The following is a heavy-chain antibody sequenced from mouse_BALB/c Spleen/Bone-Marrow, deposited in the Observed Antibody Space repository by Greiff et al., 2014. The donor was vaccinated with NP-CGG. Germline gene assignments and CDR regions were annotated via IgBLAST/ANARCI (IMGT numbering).Heavy chain of an antibody. J-gene: IGHJ3*01. CDR3: ARRKNVWFAY. CDR1: GYTFTDYI. Sequence: QVQLQQSGPELVKPGASVKMSCKASGYTFTDYIISWVKQRVGQGLEWIGEIYPGTGSTYYNEKFKGKATLTADKSSNIAYMQFSSLTSEDSAVYFCARRKNVWFAYWGQGTLVTVSA. CDR2: IYPGTGST. V-gene: IGHV1-77*01.